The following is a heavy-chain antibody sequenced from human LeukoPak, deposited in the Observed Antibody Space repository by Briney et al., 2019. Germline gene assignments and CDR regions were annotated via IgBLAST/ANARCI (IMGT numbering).Heavy chain of an antibody. Sequence: GGSLRLSCAASGFTFSDHYMSWIRQAPGKGLEWVSYISSSGSTIYYADSVKGRFTISRDNAKNSLYLQMNSLRAEDTAVYYCAREGYYDSSDYSDWGQGTQVTVSS. V-gene: IGHV3-11*01. D-gene: IGHD3-22*01. J-gene: IGHJ4*02. CDR2: ISSSGSTI. CDR1: GFTFSDHY. CDR3: AREGYYDSSDYSD.